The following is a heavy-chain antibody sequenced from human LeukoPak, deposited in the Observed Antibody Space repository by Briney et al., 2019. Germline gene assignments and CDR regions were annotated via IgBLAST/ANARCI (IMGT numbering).Heavy chain of an antibody. J-gene: IGHJ4*02. Sequence: PGGSLRLSCASCGLTHRDYYMTWIRQAPGKGLEWVAYLSCSGSTIYSADSVKGRFTVSRDNAKNSLFLHMNSLRAEDTAIYYCAIQITMIVVVPYFDYWGQGTLVTVSS. V-gene: IGHV3-11*04. CDR3: AIQITMIVVVPYFDY. D-gene: IGHD3-22*01. CDR1: GLTHRDYY. CDR2: LSCSGSTI.